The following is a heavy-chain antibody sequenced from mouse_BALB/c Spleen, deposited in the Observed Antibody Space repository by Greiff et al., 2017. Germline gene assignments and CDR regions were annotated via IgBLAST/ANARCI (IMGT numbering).Heavy chain of an antibody. D-gene: IGHD1-1*01. CDR2: ISSGGSYT. Sequence: EVKLMESGGGLVKPGGSLKLSCAASGFTFSSYAMSWVRQTPEKRLEWVATISSGGSYTYYPDSVKGRFTISRDNAKNTLYLQMSSLRSEDTAMYYCARQKVRSTVVADLDYWGQGTTLTVSS. J-gene: IGHJ2*01. CDR3: ARQKVRSTVVADLDY. V-gene: IGHV5-9-3*01. CDR1: GFTFSSYA.